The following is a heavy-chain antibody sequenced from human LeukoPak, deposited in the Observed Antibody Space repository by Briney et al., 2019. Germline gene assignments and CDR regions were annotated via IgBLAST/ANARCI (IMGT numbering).Heavy chain of an antibody. CDR1: GYSISSGYW. D-gene: IGHD4-17*01. J-gene: IGHJ4*02. Sequence: PSETLSFTCAVSGYSISSGYWWSWVRQPPGKGLEWIGEIHHSGRTNYSPSLKSRVTMSVDKSKNHFSLRLTSVTAADTAVYYCARNGDYSADSWGQGTLLTVSS. CDR2: IHHSGRT. V-gene: IGHV4-4*02. CDR3: ARNGDYSADS.